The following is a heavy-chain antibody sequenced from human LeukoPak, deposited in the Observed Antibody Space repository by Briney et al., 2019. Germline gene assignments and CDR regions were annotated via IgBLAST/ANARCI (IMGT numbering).Heavy chain of an antibody. D-gene: IGHD3-22*01. CDR2: IYSGGST. CDR1: GFTVSSNY. J-gene: IGHJ4*02. V-gene: IGHV3-66*01. Sequence: PGGSLRLSCAASGFTVSSNYVSWVRQAPGKGLEWVSIIYSGGSTYYADSVKGRFTISRDNSKNTLYLQMNSLRAEDTAVYYCARELGSSGYYPFDYWGQGTLVTVSS. CDR3: ARELGSSGYYPFDY.